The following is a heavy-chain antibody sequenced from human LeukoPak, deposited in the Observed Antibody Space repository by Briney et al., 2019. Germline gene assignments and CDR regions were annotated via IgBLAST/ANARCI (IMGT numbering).Heavy chain of an antibody. CDR1: GGSFSSYY. D-gene: IGHD6-19*01. Sequence: KTSETLSLTCAVYGGSFSSYYWGWIRQPPGKGLEWIGSIYYSGSTYYNPSLKSRVTISVDTSKNQFSLKLSPVTAADTAVYYCAREGGVAGTFPSYYYYGMDVWGQGTTVTVSS. CDR3: AREGGVAGTFPSYYYYGMDV. J-gene: IGHJ6*02. CDR2: IYYSGST. V-gene: IGHV4-39*07.